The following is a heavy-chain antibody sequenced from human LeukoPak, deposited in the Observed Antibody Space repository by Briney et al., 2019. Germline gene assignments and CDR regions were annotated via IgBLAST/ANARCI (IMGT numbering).Heavy chain of an antibody. CDR1: GGSMKNSF. Sequence: SETLSLTCSVAGGSMKNSFWSWVRQPPGKGLEWIGYVSDTGITNSNPSLKSRVTFSIDTSKDQFYLKLRSVTAADTALYFCLRNRVQLSGAYWFDPWGRGTLVTVSS. CDR3: LRNRVQLSGAYWFDP. D-gene: IGHD2/OR15-2a*01. V-gene: IGHV4-59*01. J-gene: IGHJ5*02. CDR2: VSDTGIT.